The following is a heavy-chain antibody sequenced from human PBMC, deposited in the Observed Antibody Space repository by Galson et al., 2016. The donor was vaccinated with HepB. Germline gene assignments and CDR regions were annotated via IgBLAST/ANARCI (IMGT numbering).Heavy chain of an antibody. D-gene: IGHD6-19*01. CDR3: TTEGNTSGWYGFLDY. J-gene: IGHJ4*02. CDR2: IKSKTDGGTT. CDR1: GFTSSNAW. V-gene: IGHV3-15*01. Sequence: SLRLSCAPSGFTSSNAWMNWVRQAPGRGLEWVGRIKSKTDGGTTDYAAPVKGRFTISTDDSKNMLYPQMNSLKTEDTAVYYCTTEGNTSGWYGFLDYWGQGTLVTVSS.